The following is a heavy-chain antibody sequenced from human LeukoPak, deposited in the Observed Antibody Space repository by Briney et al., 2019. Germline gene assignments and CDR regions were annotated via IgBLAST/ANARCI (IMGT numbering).Heavy chain of an antibody. CDR2: ISYDGSNK. CDR1: GFTFSSYC. J-gene: IGHJ6*03. CDR3: AKDLRYCSSTSCYPFYYYYMDV. Sequence: PGGSLRLSCAASGFTFSSYCMHWVRQAPGKGLEGVAVISYDGSNKYYADSVKGRFTISRDNYKNTLYMQMNSLRAEDTAVYYCAKDLRYCSSTSCYPFYYYYMDVWGKGTTVTVSS. D-gene: IGHD2-2*01. V-gene: IGHV3-30*18.